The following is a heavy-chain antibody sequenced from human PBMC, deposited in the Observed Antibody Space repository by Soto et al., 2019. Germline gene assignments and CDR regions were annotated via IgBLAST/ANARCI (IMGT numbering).Heavy chain of an antibody. Sequence: QVQLQQWGAGLLKPSETLSLTCAVYVGSFSEYYWTWIRQPPGKGLEWIGEINHSGSTNYNPSLKSRVTISVDTSTNEFSLKLNSVTAADTGLCYCARGYCTTNACYPPDAFEIWGQGTLVTVSS. CDR2: INHSGST. D-gene: IGHD2-8*01. V-gene: IGHV4-34*01. CDR1: VGSFSEYY. CDR3: ARGYCTTNACYPPDAFEI. J-gene: IGHJ3*02.